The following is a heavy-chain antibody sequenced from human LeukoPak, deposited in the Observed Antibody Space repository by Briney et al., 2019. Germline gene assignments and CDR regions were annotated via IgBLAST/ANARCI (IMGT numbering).Heavy chain of an antibody. CDR1: GFTFSSYS. CDR3: AREDYYDFWSGANWFDP. CDR2: ISSSSSYI. D-gene: IGHD3-3*01. V-gene: IGHV3-21*01. J-gene: IGHJ5*02. Sequence: PGGSLRLSCAASGFTFSSYSMNWVRQAPGKGLEWVSSISSSSSYIYYADSVKGRFTISRDNAKNSLYLRMNSLRAEDTAVYYCAREDYYDFWSGANWFDPWGQGTLVTVSS.